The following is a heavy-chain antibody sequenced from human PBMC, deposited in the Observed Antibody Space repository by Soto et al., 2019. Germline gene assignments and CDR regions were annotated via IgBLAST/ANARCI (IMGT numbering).Heavy chain of an antibody. CDR2: INYDGYS. CDR3: ARHEFGPLHGLVDV. CDR1: GGSITNYY. D-gene: IGHD3-10*01. V-gene: IGHV4-59*08. Sequence: QVQLQESGPGLVKPSETLSLTCTVSGGSITNYYCSWLRQPPGKGLEWIGYINYDGYSAYNLSLKRRVTLSMDASKTQFSLMLESVTATDTAVYYCARHEFGPLHGLVDVWGPGTTVIVSS. J-gene: IGHJ6*02.